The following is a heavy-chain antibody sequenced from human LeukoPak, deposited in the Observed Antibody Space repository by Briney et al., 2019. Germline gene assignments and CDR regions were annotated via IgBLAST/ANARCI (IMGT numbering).Heavy chain of an antibody. J-gene: IGHJ3*02. CDR1: GFTFDDYA. CDR3: ARGGLAARDAFDI. D-gene: IGHD6-13*01. CDR2: ISWNSGSI. V-gene: IGHV3-9*01. Sequence: PGGSLRLSCAASGFTFDDYAMHWVRQAPGKGLEWVSGISWNSGSIGYADSVKGRFTISRDNAKNSLYLQMNSLRAEDTAVYYCARGGLAARDAFDIWGQGTMVTVSS.